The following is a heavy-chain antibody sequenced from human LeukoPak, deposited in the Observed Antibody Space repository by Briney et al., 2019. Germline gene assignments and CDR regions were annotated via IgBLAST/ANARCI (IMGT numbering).Heavy chain of an antibody. CDR3: AGGKELLPFGY. V-gene: IGHV1-24*01. CDR1: GYTLTELS. CDR2: LDPEDGAT. D-gene: IGHD1-26*01. J-gene: IGHJ4*02. Sequence: ASVKVSCEVSGYTLTELSIHCGRQAPEEGLGRRGGLDPEDGATNTAQKFQSRVTTTEDTTTGTGYIELSRLRSQSTAVYYSAGGKELLPFGYWGQGTLVTVSS.